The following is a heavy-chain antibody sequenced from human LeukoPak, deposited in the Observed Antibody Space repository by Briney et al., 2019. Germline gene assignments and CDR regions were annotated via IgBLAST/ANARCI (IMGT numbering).Heavy chain of an antibody. CDR3: ARMNYVSSGWGAPFDY. D-gene: IGHD1-7*01. CDR1: GFTFSSFS. CDR2: IRTSGTNT. Sequence: GSLRLSCAASGFTFSSFSMNWVRQAPGKGLEWVSYIRTSGTNTDYTGSVKGRFTISRDNAKNSLYLLMNSLRAEDTAVYYCARMNYVSSGWGAPFDYWGQGTLVTVSS. J-gene: IGHJ4*02. V-gene: IGHV3-48*04.